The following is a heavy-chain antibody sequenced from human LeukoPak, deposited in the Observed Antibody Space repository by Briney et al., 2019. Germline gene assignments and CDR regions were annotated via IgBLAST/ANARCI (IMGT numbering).Heavy chain of an antibody. J-gene: IGHJ5*02. CDR1: GGTFSSYA. V-gene: IGHV1-69*05. CDR3: ARGPRLLFGDWFDP. D-gene: IGHD5-12*01. Sequence: SVKVSCKASGGTFSSYAISWVRQAPGQGLEWMGGIIPIFGTANYAQKVQGRVTITTDESTSTAYMELSSLRSEDTAVYYCARGPRLLFGDWFDPSGQGTLVTVSS. CDR2: IIPIFGTA.